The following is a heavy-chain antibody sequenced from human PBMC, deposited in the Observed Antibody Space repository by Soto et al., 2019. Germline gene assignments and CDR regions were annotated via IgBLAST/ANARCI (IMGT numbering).Heavy chain of an antibody. CDR3: ARVIAAASHGGDYFDY. D-gene: IGHD6-13*01. Sequence: QVQLVQSGAEVKKPGSSVKVSCKASGGTFSSYAISWVRQAPGQGLEWMGGIIPIFGTANYAQKFQGRVTITADESTSTAYMELSSLRSEDMAVYYCARVIAAASHGGDYFDYWGQGTLVTVSS. CDR2: IIPIFGTA. J-gene: IGHJ4*02. V-gene: IGHV1-69*12. CDR1: GGTFSSYA.